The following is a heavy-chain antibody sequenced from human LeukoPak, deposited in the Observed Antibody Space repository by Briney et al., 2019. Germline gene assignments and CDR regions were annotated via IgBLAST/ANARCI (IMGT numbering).Heavy chain of an antibody. CDR3: ARDCGGGSCYGYYYYGMDV. V-gene: IGHV3-74*01. D-gene: IGHD2-15*01. Sequence: GGSLSLSCAASGFTFSSYRMHWVRQAPGKGVVWVSRINSDGSITSYADFVKGRFSISRDNAKNTLYMEMSNLRDEDTAVYYCARDCGGGSCYGYYYYGMDVWGKGTTVTVSS. J-gene: IGHJ6*04. CDR1: GFTFSSYR. CDR2: INSDGSIT.